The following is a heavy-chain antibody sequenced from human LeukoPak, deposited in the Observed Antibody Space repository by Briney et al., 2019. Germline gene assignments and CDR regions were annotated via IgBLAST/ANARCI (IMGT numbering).Heavy chain of an antibody. CDR3: AGATYYSYYFDY. V-gene: IGHV3-23*01. CDR1: GFTVSSNS. CDR2: MSADSATT. Sequence: GGSLRLSCTVSGFTVSSNSMSWVRQAPGKGLEWVSVMSADSATTFYADSVKGRFTISRDNSKNTLYLQMNSLRAEDTAVYYCAGATYYSYYFDYWGQGTLVTVSS. D-gene: IGHD3-10*01. J-gene: IGHJ4*02.